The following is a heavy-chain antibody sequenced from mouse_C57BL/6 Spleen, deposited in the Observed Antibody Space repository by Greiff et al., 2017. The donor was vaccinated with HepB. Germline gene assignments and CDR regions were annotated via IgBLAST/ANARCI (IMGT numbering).Heavy chain of an antibody. CDR1: GYSFTGYY. D-gene: IGHD1-1*01. CDR2: INPSTGGT. J-gene: IGHJ2*01. Sequence: VHVKQSGPELVKPGASVKISCKASGYSFTGYYMNWVKQSPEKSLEWIGEINPSTGGTTYNQKFKAKATLTVDKSSSTAYMQLKSLTSEDSAVYYCARTTVVAPFGYWGQGTTLTVSS. V-gene: IGHV1-42*01. CDR3: ARTTVVAPFGY.